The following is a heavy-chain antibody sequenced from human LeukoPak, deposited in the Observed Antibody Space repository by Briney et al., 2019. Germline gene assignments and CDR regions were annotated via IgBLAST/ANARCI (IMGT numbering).Heavy chain of an antibody. V-gene: IGHV4-38-2*02. CDR2: VYGSGST. CDR1: GYSISNGHY. D-gene: IGHD3-10*01. J-gene: IGHJ6*03. Sequence: PSETLSLTCSVSGYSISNGHYWGWIRQPPGKGLEWIGSVYGSGSTYYNTSLKSRVTISVDTSKNQFSLSLNYVTVADTAAYFCARGPFGSGNYYHYYYMDVWGKGTTVTVSS. CDR3: ARGPFGSGNYYHYYYMDV.